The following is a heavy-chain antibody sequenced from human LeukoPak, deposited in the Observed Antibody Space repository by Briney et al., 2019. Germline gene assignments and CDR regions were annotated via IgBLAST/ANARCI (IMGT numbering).Heavy chain of an antibody. Sequence: SETLSLTCIVSGGSISSYYWSWIRQPPGKGLEWIGYIYYSGSTNYNPSHKSRVTISVDTSKNQFSLKLSSVTAADTAVYYCARDHYYDSSGPNYYMDVWGKGTTVTVSS. CDR1: GGSISSYY. J-gene: IGHJ6*03. CDR2: IYYSGST. CDR3: ARDHYYDSSGPNYYMDV. D-gene: IGHD3-22*01. V-gene: IGHV4-59*01.